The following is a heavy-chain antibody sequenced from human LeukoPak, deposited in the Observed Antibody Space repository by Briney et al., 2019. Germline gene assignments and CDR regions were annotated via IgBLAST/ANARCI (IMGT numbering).Heavy chain of an antibody. Sequence: GGSLRLSCAASGFTFSGSVMHWVRQASGKGLEWVGLIRSKANSYATVYAASVKGRFTISRDDSKNTAYLQMNSLKTEGTAVFYCSTLVGGTTSGLHYWGQGTLVTVSS. J-gene: IGHJ4*02. V-gene: IGHV3-73*01. CDR3: STLVGGTTSGLHY. CDR1: GFTFSGSV. D-gene: IGHD1-26*01. CDR2: IRSKANSYAT.